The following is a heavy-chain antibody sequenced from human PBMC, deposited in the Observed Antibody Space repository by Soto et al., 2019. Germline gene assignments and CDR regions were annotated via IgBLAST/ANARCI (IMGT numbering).Heavy chain of an antibody. CDR2: INANAIDT. J-gene: IGHJ4*02. D-gene: IGHD2-8*01. CDR3: VSWVSAHFDF. CDR1: GFIVFNHG. Sequence: GSLRLSCAAYGFIVFNHGITFGRQAPVRALEWVSTINANAIDTHYADSVKGRFTISRDNSKSTLDLQMNSLRAEDTAIYYCVSWVSAHFDFWGPATLVPLSS. V-gene: IGHV3-23*01.